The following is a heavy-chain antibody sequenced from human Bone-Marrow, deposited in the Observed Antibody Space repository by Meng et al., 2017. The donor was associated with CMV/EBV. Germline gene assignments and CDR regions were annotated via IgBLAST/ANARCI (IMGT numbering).Heavy chain of an antibody. J-gene: IGHJ3*02. CDR2: TKQDGSEK. Sequence: GGSLRLSCAASRFTFSSYWMSWVRQTPGKGLEWVANTKQDGSEKYYVDSVKGRFTISRDNAKNTLYLQMNGLRVEDTAVYYCARGLTGIEVSPSDAFAIWGPGPLVTGSS. CDR3: ARGLTGIEVSPSDAFAI. D-gene: IGHD6-13*01. CDR1: RFTFSSYW. V-gene: IGHV3-7*01.